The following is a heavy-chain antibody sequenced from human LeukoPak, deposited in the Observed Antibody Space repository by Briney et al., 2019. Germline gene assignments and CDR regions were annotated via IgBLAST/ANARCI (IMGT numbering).Heavy chain of an antibody. CDR1: GFTFSGYT. CDR2: ISGGSSAI. Sequence: GGSLRLSCEASGFTFSGYTINWVRQAPGKGLEWLSYISGGSSAIYYTDSVKGRFTISRENAKNSLYLQMNSLRAEDTAVYYCAREITTVTQGDAFDIWGQGTMVTVSS. V-gene: IGHV3-48*04. J-gene: IGHJ3*02. D-gene: IGHD4-17*01. CDR3: AREITTVTQGDAFDI.